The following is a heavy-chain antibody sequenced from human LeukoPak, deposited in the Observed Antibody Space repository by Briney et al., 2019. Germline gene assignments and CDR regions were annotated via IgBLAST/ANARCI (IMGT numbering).Heavy chain of an antibody. V-gene: IGHV3-20*04. D-gene: IGHD3-22*01. Sequence: GGSLRLSCAASGFTFDDYGMSWVRQAPGKGLEWVSSINWNGGSTGYADSVKGRFTISRDNAKNSLYLQMNSLRAEDTALYYCARRFPDYYDSSGIDYWGQGTLVTVSS. CDR2: INWNGGST. CDR3: ARRFPDYYDSSGIDY. J-gene: IGHJ4*02. CDR1: GFTFDDYG.